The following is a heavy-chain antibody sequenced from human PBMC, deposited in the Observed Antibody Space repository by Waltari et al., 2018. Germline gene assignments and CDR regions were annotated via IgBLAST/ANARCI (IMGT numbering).Heavy chain of an antibody. V-gene: IGHV4-30-4*08. Sequence: QVQLQESGPGLVKPSQTLSLTCTVSGGSISSGDYYWSWIRQPPGKGLEWIGYIYYSGSTYDNPSLKSRVTISVDTSKNQFSLKLSSVTAADTAVYYCARAPMSSMYYDFWSGYNYYMDVWGKGTTVTVSS. CDR3: ARAPMSSMYYDFWSGYNYYMDV. CDR2: IYYSGST. CDR1: GGSISSGDYY. D-gene: IGHD3-3*01. J-gene: IGHJ6*03.